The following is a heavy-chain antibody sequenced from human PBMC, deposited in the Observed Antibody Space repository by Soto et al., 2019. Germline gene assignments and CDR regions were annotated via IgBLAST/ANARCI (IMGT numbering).Heavy chain of an antibody. V-gene: IGHV1-18*01. CDR2: IDVYNGNT. J-gene: IGHJ5*02. D-gene: IGHD3-10*01. CDR3: ARCVGSGSYYNQYNWFDP. Sequence: ASVKVSCKASGYTFTNYGISWVRQAPGQGFEWMGWIDVYNGNTKYAQKVQGRVTMTTDTSTSTAYMELRSLRSDDTAVYYCARCVGSGSYYNQYNWFDPWGQGTLVTVS. CDR1: GYTFTNYG.